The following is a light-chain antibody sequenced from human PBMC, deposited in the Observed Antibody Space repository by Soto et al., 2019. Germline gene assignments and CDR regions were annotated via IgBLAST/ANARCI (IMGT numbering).Light chain of an antibody. CDR1: SSNIGAGYD. J-gene: IGLJ1*01. V-gene: IGLV1-40*01. Sequence: QSVLTQPPSVSGAPGQRVTISCTGSSSNIGAGYDVHWYQQLPGTAPKLLIYGNSNRPSGVPDRFSGSKSGTSASLAITGLQTEDEPDCYCQSYDSRLSVGVFGPGTKLTLL. CDR2: GNS. CDR3: QSYDSRLSVGV.